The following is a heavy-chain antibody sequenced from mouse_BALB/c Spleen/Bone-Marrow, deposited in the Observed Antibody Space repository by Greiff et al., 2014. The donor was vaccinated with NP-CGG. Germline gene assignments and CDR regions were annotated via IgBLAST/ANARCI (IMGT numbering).Heavy chain of an antibody. J-gene: IGHJ2*01. CDR3: ARDGYSKRNYFDY. V-gene: IGHV1-82*01. D-gene: IGHD2-5*01. CDR1: GYAFSSSW. Sequence: QVQLQQSGPELVKPGASVKISCKASGYAFSSSWMNWVKQRPGQGLEWIGRIYPGDGDTNYNGKFKGKATLTADKTSSTAYMQLGSLTSADSAVYFCARDGYSKRNYFDYWGQGTTLTVSS. CDR2: IYPGDGDT.